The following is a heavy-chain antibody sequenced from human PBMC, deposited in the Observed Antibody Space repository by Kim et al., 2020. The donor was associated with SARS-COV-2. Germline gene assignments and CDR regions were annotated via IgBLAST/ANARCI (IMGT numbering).Heavy chain of an antibody. J-gene: IGHJ3*02. V-gene: IGHV3-21*01. D-gene: IGHD2-15*01. CDR3: AGGGGNAYAFDI. Sequence: GGSLRLSCAASGFTFSSYSMNWVRQAPGKGLEWVSSISSSSSYIYYADSVKGRFTISRDNAKNSLYLQMNSLRAEDTAVYYCAGGGGNAYAFDIWGQGTMVTVSS. CDR1: GFTFSSYS. CDR2: ISSSSSYI.